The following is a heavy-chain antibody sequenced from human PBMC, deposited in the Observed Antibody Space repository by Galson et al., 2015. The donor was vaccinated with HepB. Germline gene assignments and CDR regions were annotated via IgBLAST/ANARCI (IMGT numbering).Heavy chain of an antibody. CDR3: ARVSPRQYYIDY. J-gene: IGHJ4*02. CDR2: INQDGSEK. D-gene: IGHD4-11*01. V-gene: IGHV3-7*03. Sequence: SLRLSCAASDFTFSSYWMSWVRQAPGKGLEWVANINQDGSEKYYVDSVKGRFTISRDNAKNSVYLQVNSLRAEDTAVYFCARVSPRQYYIDYWGQGTLVTVSS. CDR1: DFTFSSYW.